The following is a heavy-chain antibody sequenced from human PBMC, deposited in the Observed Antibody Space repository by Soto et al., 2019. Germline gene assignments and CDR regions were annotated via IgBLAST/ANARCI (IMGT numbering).Heavy chain of an antibody. CDR2: ISASGDTV. V-gene: IGHV3-48*03. CDR1: GLPSTGFE. CDR3: ASVSYYDSRGYSRRLTNATFDH. J-gene: IGHJ4*02. Sequence: GGSLRLSCVASGLPSTGFEMNWVRQAPGKGLEWVSYISASGDTVYYADSVKGRFTISRDNAKNTLYLEMNSLRAEDSAVYYCASVSYYDSRGYSRRLTNATFDHWGQGILVTVSS. D-gene: IGHD3-22*01.